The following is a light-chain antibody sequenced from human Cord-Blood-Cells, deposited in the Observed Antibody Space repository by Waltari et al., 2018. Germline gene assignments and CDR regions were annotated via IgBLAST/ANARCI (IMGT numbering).Light chain of an antibody. CDR2: EGS. Sequence: QSALTHPASVSGPPGQSITISSTGTSSDVGIYNLVSWYQQHPGKAPKLMIYEGSKRPSGVSNRFSGSKSGNTASLTISGLQAEDEADYYCCSYAGSSTLVFGGGTKLTVL. CDR3: CSYAGSSTLV. CDR1: SSDVGIYNL. J-gene: IGLJ2*01. V-gene: IGLV2-23*01.